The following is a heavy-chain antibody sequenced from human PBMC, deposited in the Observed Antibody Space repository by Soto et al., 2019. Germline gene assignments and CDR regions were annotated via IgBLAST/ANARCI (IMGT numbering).Heavy chain of an antibody. CDR1: GGSISSGGYY. D-gene: IGHD2-2*02. J-gene: IGHJ4*02. CDR2: IYYSGST. Sequence: SETLSLTCTVSGGSISSGGYYRSWIRQHPGKGLEWIGYIYYSGSTYYNPSLKSRVTISVDTSKNQFSLKLSSVTAADTAVYYCARGGYCSSTSCYRYFDYWGQGTLVTVSS. V-gene: IGHV4-31*03. CDR3: ARGGYCSSTSCYRYFDY.